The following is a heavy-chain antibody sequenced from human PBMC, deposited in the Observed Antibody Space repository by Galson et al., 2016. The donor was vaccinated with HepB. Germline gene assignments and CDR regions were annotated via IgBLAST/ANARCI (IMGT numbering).Heavy chain of an antibody. J-gene: IGHJ4*03. CDR2: ISVYNGNT. D-gene: IGHD2-15*01. V-gene: IGHV1-18*01. CDR1: GYTFSAYG. Sequence: SVKVSCKASGYTFSAYGTTWVRQAPGQGLEWMGWISVYNGNTNYAQRFRGRVTMTTDTSTSTAYMELRSLRSDDTAVYYCARDSDCSGGNSYFDSWGQGTLVTVSS. CDR3: ARDSDCSGGNSYFDS.